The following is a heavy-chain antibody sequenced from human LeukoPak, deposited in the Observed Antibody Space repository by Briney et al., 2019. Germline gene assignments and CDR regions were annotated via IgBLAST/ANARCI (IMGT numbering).Heavy chain of an antibody. D-gene: IGHD1-26*01. CDR1: GGTFTSYA. CDR2: IIPISGTT. J-gene: IGHJ5*02. CDR3: ARKLRLGGNWFDP. Sequence: ASVKVSCKTSGGTFTSYAITWVRQAPDQGLEWMGKIIPISGTTNYAQKFQGRVTFTADESTSTAYMELSSLRSEDTALYYCARKLRLGGNWFDPWGQGTLVTVSS. V-gene: IGHV1-69*13.